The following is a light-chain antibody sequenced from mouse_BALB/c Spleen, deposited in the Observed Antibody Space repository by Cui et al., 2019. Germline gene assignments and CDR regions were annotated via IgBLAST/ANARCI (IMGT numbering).Light chain of an antibody. CDR2: LTS. CDR1: SSVSY. CDR3: QQWSSNPLT. J-gene: IGKJ5*01. V-gene: IGKV4-68*01. Sequence: QIVLTPYPERISASPGEKVTMTCSASSSVSYMYWYQQKPRSSPKPWIYLTSNLASGVPARFSGSGSGTSYSLTISSMEAEDAATYYCQQWSSNPLTFGAGTKLELK.